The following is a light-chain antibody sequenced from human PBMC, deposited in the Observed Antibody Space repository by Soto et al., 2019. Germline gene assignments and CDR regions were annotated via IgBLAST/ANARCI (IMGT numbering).Light chain of an antibody. CDR1: SSDVGGYNY. Sequence: LTQPPSASGSPGQSVTISCTGTSSDVGGYNYVSWYQQHPGKAPKLIIYEVTKRPSGVPDRFSGSKSGSTASLTVSGLQADDEADYYCSSYAGSSYVFGTGTKVTVL. J-gene: IGLJ1*01. CDR2: EVT. V-gene: IGLV2-8*01. CDR3: SSYAGSSYV.